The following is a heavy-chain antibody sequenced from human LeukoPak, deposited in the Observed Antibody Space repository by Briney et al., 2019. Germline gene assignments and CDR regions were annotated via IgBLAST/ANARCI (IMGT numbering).Heavy chain of an antibody. CDR2: FDPEDGET. D-gene: IGHD3-10*01. Sequence: LRASVKVSCKVSGYTLTELSMHWVRQAPGKGPEWMGGFDPEDGETIYAQKFQGRVTMTEDTSTDTAYMELSSLRSEDTAVYYCATDHYYGSGSYNSWGQGTLVTVSS. CDR3: ATDHYYGSGSYNS. CDR1: GYTLTELS. J-gene: IGHJ4*02. V-gene: IGHV1-24*01.